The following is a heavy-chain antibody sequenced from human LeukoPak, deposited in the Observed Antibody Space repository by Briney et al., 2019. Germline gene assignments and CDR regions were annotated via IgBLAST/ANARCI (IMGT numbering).Heavy chain of an antibody. CDR2: IIPIFGIA. Sequence: PVKVSCKASGGTFSSYAISWVRQAPGQGLEWMGRIIPIFGIANYAQKFQGRVTITADKSTSTAYMELSSLRSEDTAVYYCARGSIAAAAGHFDYWGQGTLVTVSS. V-gene: IGHV1-69*04. D-gene: IGHD6-13*01. CDR1: GGTFSSYA. J-gene: IGHJ4*02. CDR3: ARGSIAAAAGHFDY.